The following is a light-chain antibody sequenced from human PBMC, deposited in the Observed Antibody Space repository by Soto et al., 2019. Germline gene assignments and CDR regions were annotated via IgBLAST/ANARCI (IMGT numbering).Light chain of an antibody. CDR2: EVT. CDR3: SSYAGSNKLV. J-gene: IGLJ2*01. V-gene: IGLV2-8*01. CDR1: SSDVGGYNF. Sequence: QSALTQPPSASGSPGQSVTISCTGTSSDVGGYNFVSWYQQHPGKAPKLMIYEVTKRPSGVPDRFAVSKSGNTASLTVSGLQAEDGADYCCSSYAGSNKLVFGGGTKLTVL.